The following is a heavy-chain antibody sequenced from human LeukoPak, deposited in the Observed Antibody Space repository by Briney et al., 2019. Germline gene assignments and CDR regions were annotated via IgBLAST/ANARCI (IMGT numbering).Heavy chain of an antibody. CDR3: AREGTFGGDDFDV. CDR1: GFTFSDYY. CDR2: ISSRGTTV. J-gene: IGHJ3*01. D-gene: IGHD3-10*01. Sequence: GGSLRLSCGASGFTFSDYYMSWIRQAPGKGLEWVSYISSRGTTVYYADSVRGRFTVSRDNAKSSLFLQMNSLRAEDTAVYYCAREGTFGGDDFDVWGQGTMVSVSS. V-gene: IGHV3-11*04.